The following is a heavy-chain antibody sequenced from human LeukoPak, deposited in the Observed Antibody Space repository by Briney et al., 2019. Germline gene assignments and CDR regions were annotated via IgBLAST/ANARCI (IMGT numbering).Heavy chain of an antibody. V-gene: IGHV4-34*01. CDR1: GGSFSSYY. D-gene: IGHD5-24*01. CDR2: INHSGST. Sequence: SETLSLTCAVYGGSFSSYYWSWIRQPPGKGREWIGEINHSGSTNYNPSLKSRVTISVDTSKNQFSLKLSSVTAADTAVYYCARRDGYSRTYFDYWGQGTLVTVSS. CDR3: ARRDGYSRTYFDY. J-gene: IGHJ4*02.